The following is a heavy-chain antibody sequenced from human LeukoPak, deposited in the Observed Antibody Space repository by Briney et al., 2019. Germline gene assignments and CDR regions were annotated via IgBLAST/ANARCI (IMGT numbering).Heavy chain of an antibody. CDR2: INHSGST. D-gene: IGHD3-16*02. Sequence: KPSETLSLTCAVYGGSFSGYYWSWIRQPPGKGLEWIGEINHSGSTNYNPSLKSRVTISVDTSKNQFSLKLSSVTAADTAVYYCARAFLGGSYRYNVDWGQGTLVTVSS. CDR3: ARAFLGGSYRYNVD. CDR1: GGSFSGYY. V-gene: IGHV4-34*01. J-gene: IGHJ4*02.